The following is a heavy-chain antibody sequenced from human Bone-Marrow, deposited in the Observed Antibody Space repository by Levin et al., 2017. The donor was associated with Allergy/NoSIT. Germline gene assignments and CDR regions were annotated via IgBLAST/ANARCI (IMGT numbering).Heavy chain of an antibody. D-gene: IGHD5-24*01. V-gene: IGHV3-30*02. J-gene: IGHJ4*02. CDR1: GFRFSDYD. CDR2: IAKDETTI. CDR3: ARDFRWLVDH. Sequence: GASVKVSCATSGFRFSDYDMHWVRQTPGKGPEWLGYIAKDETTIYYSDSVRGRFTLSRDNSKGTVDLQMNSLRTEDSALYYCARDFRWLVDHWGQGTVVTVSS.